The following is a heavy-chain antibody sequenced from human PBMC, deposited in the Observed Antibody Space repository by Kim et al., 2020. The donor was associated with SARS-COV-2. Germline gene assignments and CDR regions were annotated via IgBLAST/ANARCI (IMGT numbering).Heavy chain of an antibody. CDR2: INPSGGST. J-gene: IGHJ3*02. D-gene: IGHD3-9*01. CDR1: GYTFTSYY. V-gene: IGHV1-46*01. CDR3: ARDMEPDILTGYYFVVFRAFDI. Sequence: ASVKVSCKASGYTFTSYYMHWVRQAPGQGLEWMGIINPSGGSTSYAQKFQGRVTMTRDTSTSTVYMELSSLRSEDTAVYYCARDMEPDILTGYYFVVFRAFDIWGQGTMVTVSS.